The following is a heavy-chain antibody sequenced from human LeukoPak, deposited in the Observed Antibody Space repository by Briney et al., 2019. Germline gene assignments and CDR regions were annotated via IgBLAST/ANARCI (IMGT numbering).Heavy chain of an antibody. CDR1: GVSISGFY. Sequence: ASETLSLTCTVSGVSISGFYWSWIRQPPGKGLEYIGYIYYSGNTNYNPSLMSRVTISVDTSKNQFYLNLTSVTVADTALYYCARGVPAAGDPDWFDPWGQGALVTVSS. V-gene: IGHV4-59*01. D-gene: IGHD6-13*01. CDR2: IYYSGNT. J-gene: IGHJ5*02. CDR3: ARGVPAAGDPDWFDP.